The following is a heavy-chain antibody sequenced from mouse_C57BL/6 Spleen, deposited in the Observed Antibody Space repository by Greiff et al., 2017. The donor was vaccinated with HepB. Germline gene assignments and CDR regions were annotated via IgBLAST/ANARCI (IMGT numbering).Heavy chain of an antibody. Sequence: QVHVKQSGAELAKPGASVKLSCKASGYTFTSYWMHWVKQRPGQGLEWIGYINPSSGYTKYNQKFKDKATLTADKSSSTAYMQLSSLTYEDSAVYYCAADSSGRDYWGQGTTLTVSS. CDR3: AADSSGRDY. D-gene: IGHD3-2*02. CDR2: INPSSGYT. V-gene: IGHV1-7*01. J-gene: IGHJ2*01. CDR1: GYTFTSYW.